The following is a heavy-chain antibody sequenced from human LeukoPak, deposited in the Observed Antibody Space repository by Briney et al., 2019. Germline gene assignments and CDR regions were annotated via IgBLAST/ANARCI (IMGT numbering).Heavy chain of an antibody. J-gene: IGHJ4*02. V-gene: IGHV4-34*01. CDR1: GGPFSDYS. CDR2: INPSGST. Sequence: SETLSLTCGVHGGPFSDYSWSWIRQPPGKGLEWIGEINPSGSTTYNPSLKSRFTISVDTSKDQFSLKLTSVTAADTAVYYCARLGVYTSSWYRYKYFDYWGQGTLVTVSS. CDR3: ARLGVYTSSWYRYKYFDY. D-gene: IGHD6-13*01.